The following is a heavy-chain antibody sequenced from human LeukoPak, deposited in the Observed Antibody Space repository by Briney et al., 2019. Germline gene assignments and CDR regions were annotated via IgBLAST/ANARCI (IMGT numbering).Heavy chain of an antibody. D-gene: IGHD3-3*01. Sequence: PSETLSLTCAVYGGSFSGYYWSWIRQPPGKGLDWIGEINHSGSTNYNPSLKSRVTISVDTSNNQFSLKLSSVTAADTAVYYCARGGGFWSGYYTHFDYWGQGTLATVSS. CDR3: ARGGGFWSGYYTHFDY. V-gene: IGHV4-34*01. CDR2: INHSGST. J-gene: IGHJ4*02. CDR1: GGSFSGYY.